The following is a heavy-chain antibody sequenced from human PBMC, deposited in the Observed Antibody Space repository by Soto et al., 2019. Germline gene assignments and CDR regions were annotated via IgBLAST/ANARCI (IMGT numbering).Heavy chain of an antibody. V-gene: IGHV3-74*01. J-gene: IGHJ6*02. CDR3: AREWRDFTIFGVVTPYYYYGMDV. D-gene: IGHD3-3*01. Sequence: GGSLRLXCAASGFTFSSYWMHWVRQAPGKGLVWVSRINSDGSSTSYADSVKGRFTISRDNAKNTLYLQMNSLRAEDTAVYYCAREWRDFTIFGVVTPYYYYGMDVWGQGTTVTVSS. CDR1: GFTFSSYW. CDR2: INSDGSST.